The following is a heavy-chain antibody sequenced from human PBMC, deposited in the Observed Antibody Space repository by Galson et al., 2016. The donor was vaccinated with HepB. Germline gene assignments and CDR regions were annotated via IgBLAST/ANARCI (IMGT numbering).Heavy chain of an antibody. CDR1: GDSVSSNSAG. CDR3: ARSYLLGRGFGS. J-gene: IGHJ4*02. Sequence: CAISGDSVSSNSAGWYWIRQSPSKGLERLGRTYYRSQWHFDYAESVKSRITINPDTSKNQFSLHLNSVTPEDTAIYYCARSYLLGRGFGSWGQGTLVTASS. CDR2: TYYRSQWHF. V-gene: IGHV6-1*01. D-gene: IGHD7-27*01.